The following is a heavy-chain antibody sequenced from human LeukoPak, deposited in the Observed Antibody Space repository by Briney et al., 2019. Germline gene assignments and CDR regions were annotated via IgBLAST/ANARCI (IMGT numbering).Heavy chain of an antibody. CDR2: ISYDGSNK. J-gene: IGHJ4*02. D-gene: IGHD6-13*01. V-gene: IGHV3-30-3*02. Sequence: PGGSLRLSCAASGFTFSSYAMHWVRRAPGKGLEWVAAISYDGSNKYYADSVKGRFTISRDNSKNTLYLQMNSLRPEDTAVYYCAKTPYSSSWQAYYFDYWGQGTLVTVSS. CDR3: AKTPYSSSWQAYYFDY. CDR1: GFTFSSYA.